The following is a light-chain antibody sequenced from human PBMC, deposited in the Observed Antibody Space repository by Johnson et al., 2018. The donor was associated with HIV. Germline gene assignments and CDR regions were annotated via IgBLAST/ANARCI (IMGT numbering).Light chain of an antibody. V-gene: IGLV1-51*01. CDR3: GTWDSSLSAYV. J-gene: IGLJ1*01. Sequence: QSVLTQPSSVYAAPGQKVTISCSGSSSNIGNKYVSWYQQLPGTAPKLLIYDNNKRPSGIPDRFSGSKSGTSATLGITGLQTGDEADYYCGTWDSSLSAYVFGTGTKVTVL. CDR1: SSNIGNKY. CDR2: DNN.